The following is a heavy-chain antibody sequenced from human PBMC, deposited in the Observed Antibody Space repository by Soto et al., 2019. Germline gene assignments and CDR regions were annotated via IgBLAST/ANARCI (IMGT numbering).Heavy chain of an antibody. CDR2: IKSKTDGGTT. CDR3: TTYRVVVVPAASHYYGMDV. V-gene: IGHV3-15*01. D-gene: IGHD2-2*01. Sequence: PGGSLRLSCAASGFTFSNAWMSWVRQAPGKGLEWVGRIKSKTDGGTTDYAAPVKGRFTISRDDSKNTLYLQMNSLKTEDTAVYYCTTYRVVVVPAASHYYGMDVWGQGTTVTVSS. CDR1: GFTFSNAW. J-gene: IGHJ6*02.